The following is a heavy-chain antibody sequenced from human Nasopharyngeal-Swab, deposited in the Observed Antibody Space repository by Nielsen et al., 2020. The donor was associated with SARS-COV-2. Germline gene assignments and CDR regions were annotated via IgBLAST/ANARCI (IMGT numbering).Heavy chain of an antibody. CDR2: IYHSGST. CDR1: GGSISSGDYY. V-gene: IGHV4-30-2*01. Sequence: SETLSLTCTVSGGSISSGDYYWSWIRQPPGKGLEWIGYIYHSGSTYYNPSLKSRVTISVDRSKNQFSLKLSSVTAADTAVYYCARQTQLLAFDIWGQGTMVTVSS. J-gene: IGHJ3*02. D-gene: IGHD1-7*01. CDR3: ARQTQLLAFDI.